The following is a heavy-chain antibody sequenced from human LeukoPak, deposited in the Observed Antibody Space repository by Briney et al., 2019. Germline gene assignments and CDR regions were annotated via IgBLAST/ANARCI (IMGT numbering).Heavy chain of an antibody. CDR3: ARLTMVRGAINWFDP. CDR2: MSPNSGDT. V-gene: IGHV1-8*01. CDR1: GYTFTSHD. D-gene: IGHD3-10*01. Sequence: ASVKVSCKASGYTFTSHDINWVRQATGQGLEWMGWMSPNSGDTGYAQKFQGRVTMTRNTSISTAYMELSSLRSEDTAVYYCARLTMVRGAINWFDPWGQGTLVTVSS. J-gene: IGHJ5*02.